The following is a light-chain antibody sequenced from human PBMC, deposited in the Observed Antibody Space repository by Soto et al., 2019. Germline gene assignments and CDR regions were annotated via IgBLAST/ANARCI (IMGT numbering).Light chain of an antibody. CDR3: QQYDNWPPLT. V-gene: IGKV3-15*01. CDR2: GAS. CDR1: QSVRSH. J-gene: IGKJ4*01. Sequence: EVVMTQSPATLSVSPGERVTLSCRASQSVRSHLAWYLQKPGQAPRLLIYGASTRATGIPARFSGSGSGTXXXXXXXXXXXXXXXXYYCQQYDNWPPLTFGGGTKVEIK.